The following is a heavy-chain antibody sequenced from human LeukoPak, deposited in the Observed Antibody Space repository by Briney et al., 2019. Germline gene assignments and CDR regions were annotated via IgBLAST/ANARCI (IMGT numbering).Heavy chain of an antibody. CDR2: IWSDGNNN. Sequence: GGSMTLSCAASGFSLTTYGMHWVRQAPGKGLEWVAIIWSDGNNNYYADSVKGRFTLCRDNCKKTECLQMTSLRAEDTAVYYCARDRGNCYGDFGAQGTLVTVSS. V-gene: IGHV3-33*01. CDR3: ARDRGNCYGDF. CDR1: GFSLTTYG. J-gene: IGHJ4*02. D-gene: IGHD4-17*01.